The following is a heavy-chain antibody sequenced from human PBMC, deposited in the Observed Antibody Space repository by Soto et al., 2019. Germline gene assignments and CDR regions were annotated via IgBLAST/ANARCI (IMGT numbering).Heavy chain of an antibody. CDR2: IYHSGST. V-gene: IGHV4-4*02. D-gene: IGHD2-21*02. CDR3: ARSIKGDDFDY. Sequence: QVQLQESGPGLVKPSGTLSLTCAVSGGSISNSNWWSWVRQPPGKGLEWIGEIYHSGSTYYNPSLMSRVTISVDKAKNPFSLKLSSVTAADTAAYYCARSIKGDDFDYWGQGTLVTVSS. CDR1: GGSISNSNW. J-gene: IGHJ4*02.